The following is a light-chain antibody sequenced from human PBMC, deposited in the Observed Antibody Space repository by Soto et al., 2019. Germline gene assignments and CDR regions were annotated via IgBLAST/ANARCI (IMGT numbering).Light chain of an antibody. Sequence: DVHMTQSPSSLSASVGDRVTITCRASERIATWLAWYQQKPGQAPKLLIYDASRLESGVPSRFSGGGSGTEFTLTISGLQPEYFATYYCHQYNSYFGPGTKLEI. CDR2: DAS. V-gene: IGKV1-5*01. J-gene: IGKJ2*01. CDR1: ERIATW. CDR3: HQYNSY.